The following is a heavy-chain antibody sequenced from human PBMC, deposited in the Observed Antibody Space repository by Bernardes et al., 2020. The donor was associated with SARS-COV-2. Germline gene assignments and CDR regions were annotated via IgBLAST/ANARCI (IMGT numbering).Heavy chain of an antibody. CDR1: GGSISSSSYY. D-gene: IGHD3-16*01. CDR2: IYYSGST. J-gene: IGHJ6*02. V-gene: IGHV4-39*01. Sequence: SETLSLTCTVSGGSISSSSYYWGWIRQPPGKGLEWIGSIYYSGSTYYNPSLKSRVTISVDTSKNQFSLKLSSVTAADTAVYYCASLMITFTSDYYYGMDVWGQGTTVTVSS. CDR3: ASLMITFTSDYYYGMDV.